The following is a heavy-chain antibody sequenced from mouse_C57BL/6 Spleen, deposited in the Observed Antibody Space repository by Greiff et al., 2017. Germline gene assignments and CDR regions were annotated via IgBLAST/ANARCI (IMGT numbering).Heavy chain of an antibody. D-gene: IGHD1-1*01. CDR3: ARSYGSSQYYFDY. J-gene: IGHJ2*01. CDR2: IYPGSGST. CDR1: GYTFTSYW. Sequence: QVQLKQPGAELVKPGASVKMSCKASGYTFTSYWITWVKQRPGQGLEWIGDIYPGSGSTNYNEKFKSKATLTVDTSSSTAYMQLSSLTSEDSAVYYCARSYGSSQYYFDYWGQGTTLTVSS. V-gene: IGHV1-55*01.